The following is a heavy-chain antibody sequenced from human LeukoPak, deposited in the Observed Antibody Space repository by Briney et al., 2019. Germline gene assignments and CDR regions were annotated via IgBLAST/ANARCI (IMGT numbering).Heavy chain of an antibody. CDR3: ARGGMITFGGVIVEYYFDY. CDR2: IIPIFGTA. Sequence: ASVKVSCKASGGTFSSYAISWVRQAPGQGLEWMGGIIPIFGTANYAQKFQGRVTITADESASTACMELSSLRSEDTAVYYCARGGMITFGGVIVEYYFDYWGQGTLVTVSS. CDR1: GGTFSSYA. J-gene: IGHJ4*02. V-gene: IGHV1-69*13. D-gene: IGHD3-16*02.